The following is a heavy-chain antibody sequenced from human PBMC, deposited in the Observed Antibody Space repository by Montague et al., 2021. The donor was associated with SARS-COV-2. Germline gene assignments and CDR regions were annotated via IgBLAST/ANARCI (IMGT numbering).Heavy chain of an antibody. CDR2: VXXRGXX. V-gene: IGHV4-39*01. D-gene: IGHD2-15*01. J-gene: IGHJ5*02. CDR1: GGSVYSNADHLNSDY. CDR3: TGQRWRGRFDP. Sequence: SETLSLTCDVSGGSVYSNADHLNSDYWAWVRQSPGRGLEWIGSVXXRGXXXQXPSFRGRLTMSVDTPKNSVSLRLTSVTAADTAMYYCTGQRWRGRFDPWGLGTLVIVSS.